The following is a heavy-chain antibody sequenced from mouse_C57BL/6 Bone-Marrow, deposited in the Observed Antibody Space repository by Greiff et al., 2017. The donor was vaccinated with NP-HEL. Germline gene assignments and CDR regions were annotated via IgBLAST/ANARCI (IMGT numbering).Heavy chain of an antibody. CDR2: IYPGNSDT. Sequence: VQLQQSGTVLARPGASVKMSCKTSGYTFTSYWMHWVKQRPGQGLEWIGAIYPGNSDTSYNQKFKGKAKLAAVTSASTAYMELSSLTKEDSAVYYCTRRYYGSSYGYFDVWGTGTTVTVSS. CDR1: GYTFTSYW. CDR3: TRRYYGSSYGYFDV. V-gene: IGHV1-5*01. D-gene: IGHD1-1*01. J-gene: IGHJ1*03.